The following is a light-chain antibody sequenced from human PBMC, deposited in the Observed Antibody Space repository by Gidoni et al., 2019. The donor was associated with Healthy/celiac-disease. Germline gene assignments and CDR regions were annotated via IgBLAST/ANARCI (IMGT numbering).Light chain of an antibody. V-gene: IGKV3-20*01. Sequence: EIVLTQSPGTLSWSPGERATLSCRASQSVSSSYLAWYQQKPGQAPRLLIYGASSRATGIPDRFSGSGSGTDFTLTISRLEPEDFAVYYCQQYGSSPRTFAQGTKVEIK. J-gene: IGKJ1*01. CDR2: GAS. CDR1: QSVSSSY. CDR3: QQYGSSPRT.